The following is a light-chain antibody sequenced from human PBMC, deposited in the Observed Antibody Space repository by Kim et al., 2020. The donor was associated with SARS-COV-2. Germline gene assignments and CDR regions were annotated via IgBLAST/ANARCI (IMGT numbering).Light chain of an antibody. CDR3: PTCYTRIFV. CDR2: LYSGTSH. J-gene: IGLJ3*02. V-gene: IGLV4-69*01. CDR1: SGYSSYA. Sequence: SGSLGASVKLTCTLSSGYSSYALAWHQQPPEKGPRYLIPLYSGTSHSKADVLPDRFSVSSSGPEPYLTISSLLSLDEADYYCPTCYTRIFVFGGG.